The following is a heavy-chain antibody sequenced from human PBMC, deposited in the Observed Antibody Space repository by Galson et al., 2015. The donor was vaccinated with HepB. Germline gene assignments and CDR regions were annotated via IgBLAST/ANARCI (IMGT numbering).Heavy chain of an antibody. CDR2: ISYDGSNK. CDR3: ARDSHYYGSGSYFKGPEIDY. V-gene: IGHV3-30*04. Sequence: SLRLSCAASGFTFSSYAMHWVRQAPGKGLEWVAVISYDGSNKYYADSVKGRFTISRDNSKNTLYLQMNSLRAEDTAVYYCARDSHYYGSGSYFKGPEIDYWGQGTLVTVSS. D-gene: IGHD3-10*01. CDR1: GFTFSSYA. J-gene: IGHJ4*02.